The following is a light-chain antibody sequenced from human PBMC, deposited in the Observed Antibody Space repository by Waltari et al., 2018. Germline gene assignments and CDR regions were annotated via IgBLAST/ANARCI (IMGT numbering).Light chain of an antibody. CDR3: HSRDASGVGGS. CDR1: GLRSYY. CDR2: DKT. Sequence: SSELPHDPAVSVAMGQTVKSTCQGNGLRSYYASWYHQRPGQAPILIMYDKTNRPSGVPDRFSGSNSDNTASLTITGAQAEDEASYYCHSRDASGVGGSFGGGTKLTVL. J-gene: IGLJ2*01. V-gene: IGLV3-19*01.